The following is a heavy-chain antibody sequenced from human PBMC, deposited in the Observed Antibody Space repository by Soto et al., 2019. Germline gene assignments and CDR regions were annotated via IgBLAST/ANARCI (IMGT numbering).Heavy chain of an antibody. J-gene: IGHJ4*02. CDR3: AKDGGPVYCNSPGCSAKHFDY. D-gene: IGHD2-2*01. CDR1: GGSISTGD. V-gene: IGHV3-30*18. Sequence: LSLTCTVSGGSISTGDWWNWVRQAPGKGLEWVAVISYDGGNKYYADSVKGRFTISRDNSKNTLYLQTNNLRHEDTAVYYCAKDGGPVYCNSPGCSAKHFDYWGQGTLVTVSS. CDR2: ISYDGGNK.